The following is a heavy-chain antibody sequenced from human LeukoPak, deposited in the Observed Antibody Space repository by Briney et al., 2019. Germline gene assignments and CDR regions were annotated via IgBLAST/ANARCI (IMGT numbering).Heavy chain of an antibody. D-gene: IGHD6-25*01. CDR2: ISYNRDGI. CDR1: GFTFDDYA. CDR3: AKGAAAGIRGYFDY. V-gene: IGHV3-9*01. Sequence: GGSLRLSCVASGFTFDDYAMHWVRQAPGKGLEWVSGISYNRDGIGYADSVKGRFTVSRDNAKNSLYLQMNSLRSEDTALYYCAKGAAAGIRGYFDYWGQGTLVTVSS. J-gene: IGHJ4*02.